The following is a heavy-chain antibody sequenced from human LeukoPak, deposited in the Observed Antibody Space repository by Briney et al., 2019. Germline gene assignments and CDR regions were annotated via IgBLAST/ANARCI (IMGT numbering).Heavy chain of an antibody. J-gene: IGHJ4*02. V-gene: IGHV3-15*01. CDR1: GFTFNNAW. CDR3: TAGTGYSDHDY. Sequence: GGSLRLSCAASGFTFNNAWMSWVREAPGKGLEWVGRIKSKTNDETTDYAAPVKGRFTISRDDSKNTLYLQMNSLKTEDTAVYYCTAGTGYSDHDYWGQGTLVTVSS. CDR2: IKSKTNDETT. D-gene: IGHD5-12*01.